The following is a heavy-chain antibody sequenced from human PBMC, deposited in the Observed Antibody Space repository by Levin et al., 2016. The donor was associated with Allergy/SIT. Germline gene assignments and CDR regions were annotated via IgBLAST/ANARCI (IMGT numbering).Heavy chain of an antibody. Sequence: ASVKVSCKASGYTFTSYYMHWVRQAPGQGLEWMGIINPSGGSTSYAQKFQGRVTMTRDTSTSTVYMELSSLRSEDTAVYYCARAGVVLRFLEWFRGHNWFDPWGQGTLVTVSS. CDR3: ARAGVVLRFLEWFRGHNWFDP. D-gene: IGHD3-3*01. CDR1: GYTFTSYY. V-gene: IGHV1-46*03. J-gene: IGHJ5*02. CDR2: INPSGGST.